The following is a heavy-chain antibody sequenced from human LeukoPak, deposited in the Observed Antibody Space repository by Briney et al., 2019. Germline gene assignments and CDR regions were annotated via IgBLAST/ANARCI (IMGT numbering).Heavy chain of an antibody. CDR1: GGSISSSSYY. CDR3: AREAGYYDSSGYYFDY. J-gene: IGHJ4*02. D-gene: IGHD3-22*01. V-gene: IGHV4-39*07. CDR2: IYYSGTT. Sequence: SETLSLTCTVSGGSISSSSYYWGWIRQPPGKGLEWIGSIYYSGTTYYNPSLKSRVTISVDTSKNQFSLNLSSVTAADTAVYYCAREAGYYDSSGYYFDYWGQGTLVTVSS.